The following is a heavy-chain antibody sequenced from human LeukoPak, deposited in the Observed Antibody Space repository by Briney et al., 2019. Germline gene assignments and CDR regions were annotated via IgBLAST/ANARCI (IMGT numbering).Heavy chain of an antibody. D-gene: IGHD2-2*02. Sequence: GGSLRLSCAASGFTFSSYAMHWVRQAPGKGLEWVAVISYDGSNKYYADSVKGRFTISRDNSKNTLYLQMNSLRAEDTAVYYCAREYLVVPAAIYYYMDVRGKGTTVTVSS. CDR1: GFTFSSYA. CDR2: ISYDGSNK. J-gene: IGHJ6*03. CDR3: AREYLVVPAAIYYYMDV. V-gene: IGHV3-30-3*01.